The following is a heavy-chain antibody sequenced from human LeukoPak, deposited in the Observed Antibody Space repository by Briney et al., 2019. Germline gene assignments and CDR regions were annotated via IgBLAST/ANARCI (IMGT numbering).Heavy chain of an antibody. CDR1: GFNFRIYW. J-gene: IGHJ6*03. V-gene: IGHV3-7*01. D-gene: IGHD3-10*01. Sequence: GGSLRLSCAASGFNFRIYWMSWVRQAPGKGLEWVANIKQDGNEKYYMDSVKGRFTISKDNAKNSLYLQMNSLRAEDTAVYYCARTFYGSGSYYYYYYYMDVWGKGTTVTVSS. CDR2: IKQDGNEK. CDR3: ARTFYGSGSYYYYYYYMDV.